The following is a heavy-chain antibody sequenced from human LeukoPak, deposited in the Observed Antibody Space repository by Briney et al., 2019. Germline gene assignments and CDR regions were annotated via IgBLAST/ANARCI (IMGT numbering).Heavy chain of an antibody. J-gene: IGHJ3*02. D-gene: IGHD1-26*01. CDR2: IRYDGSNK. CDR3: AKLNRIVGAFGAFDI. CDR1: GFTFSNAW. Sequence: GGSLRLSCAVSGFTFSNAWMNWVRQAPGKGLEWVAFIRYDGSNKYYADSVKGRFTISRDNSKNTLYLQMNSLRAEDTAVYYCAKLNRIVGAFGAFDIWGQGTMVTVSS. V-gene: IGHV3-30*02.